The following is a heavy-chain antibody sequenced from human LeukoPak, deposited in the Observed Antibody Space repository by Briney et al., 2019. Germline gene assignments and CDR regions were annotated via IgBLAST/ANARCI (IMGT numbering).Heavy chain of an antibody. D-gene: IGHD6-13*01. Sequence: GASVKVSCKVSGYTLTELSMHWVRQAPGKGLEWMGGFDPEDGETIYAQKFQGRVTMTEDTSTDTAYMELSSLRSEDTAVYYCATLGRYSSSWLDAFDIWGQGTMVTASS. CDR3: ATLGRYSSSWLDAFDI. CDR2: FDPEDGET. CDR1: GYTLTELS. J-gene: IGHJ3*02. V-gene: IGHV1-24*01.